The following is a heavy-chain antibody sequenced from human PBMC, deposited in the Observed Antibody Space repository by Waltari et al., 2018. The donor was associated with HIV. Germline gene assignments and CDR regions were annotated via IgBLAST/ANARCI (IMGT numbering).Heavy chain of an antibody. J-gene: IGHJ6*02. CDR2: ISNVGGRT. D-gene: IGHD3-3*01. Sequence: EVQVQESGGGLVQPGGSLRLSCAASGFIFSGYWMHWVRQAPGQGLVWVSDISNVGGRTSYADSVKGRFTISRDNAENTLYLQMNSLRGEDTAVYYCARDWRQPRGVYYGMDVWGQGTTVIVSS. V-gene: IGHV3-74*01. CDR1: GFIFSGYW. CDR3: ARDWRQPRGVYYGMDV.